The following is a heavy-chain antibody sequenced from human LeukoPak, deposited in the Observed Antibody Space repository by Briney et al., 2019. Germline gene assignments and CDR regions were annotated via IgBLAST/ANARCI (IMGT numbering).Heavy chain of an antibody. Sequence: ASVKVSCKASGDTFTGYYMHWVRQAPGQGLEWMGWINPNSGNTNYAQKFQERVTITRDMSTSTAYMELSSLRSEDTAVYYCAAEGNYYDSSGYSPDAFDIWGQGTMVTVSS. CDR3: AAEGNYYDSSGYSPDAFDI. V-gene: IGHV1-2*02. D-gene: IGHD3-22*01. J-gene: IGHJ3*02. CDR1: GDTFTGYY. CDR2: INPNSGNT.